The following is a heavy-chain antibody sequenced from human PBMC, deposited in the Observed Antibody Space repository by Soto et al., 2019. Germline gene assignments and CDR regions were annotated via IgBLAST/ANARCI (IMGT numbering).Heavy chain of an antibody. D-gene: IGHD2-8*01. CDR1: GGSFSGYY. CDR2: INHSGST. V-gene: IGHV4-34*01. J-gene: IGHJ5*02. CDR3: ARGPIVLMVYATYNWFDP. Sequence: SETLSLTCTVYGGSFSGYYWSWIRQPPGKGLEWIGEINHSGSTNYNPPLRSRVTISVDTSKNQFSLKLSSVTAADTAVYYCARGPIVLMVYATYNWFDPWGQGTLVT.